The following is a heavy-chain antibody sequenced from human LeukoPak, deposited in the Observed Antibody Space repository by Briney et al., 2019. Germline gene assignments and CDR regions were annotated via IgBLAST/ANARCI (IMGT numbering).Heavy chain of an antibody. V-gene: IGHV4-39*07. D-gene: IGHD3-22*01. J-gene: IGHJ3*02. Sequence: SETLSLTCTVSGGSISSSSYYWGRIRQPPGKGLEWIGSIYYSGSAYYNPSLKSRVTISVDTSKNQFSLKLSSVTAADTAVYYCARFSRITMIVVDGGAFDIWGQGTMVTVSS. CDR3: ARFSRITMIVVDGGAFDI. CDR2: IYYSGSA. CDR1: GGSISSSSYY.